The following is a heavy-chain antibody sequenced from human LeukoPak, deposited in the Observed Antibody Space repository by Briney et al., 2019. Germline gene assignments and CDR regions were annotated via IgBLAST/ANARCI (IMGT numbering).Heavy chain of an antibody. CDR1: GFTFSSYG. CDR2: ISYDGSNK. D-gene: IGHD2-8*02. J-gene: IGHJ6*04. V-gene: IGHV3-30*18. CDR3: AKDMGSGGYYGMDV. Sequence: GGSLRLSCAASGFTFSSYGMHWVRQAPGKGLEWVAVISYDGSNKYYADSVKGRFTISRDNSKNTLYLQMNSLRAEVTAVYYCAKDMGSGGYYGMDVWGKGTTVTVSS.